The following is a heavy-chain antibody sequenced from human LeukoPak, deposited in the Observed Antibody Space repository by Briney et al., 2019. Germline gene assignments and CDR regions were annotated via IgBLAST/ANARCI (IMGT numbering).Heavy chain of an antibody. Sequence: GGSLRLSCAASGFTFSSYAMSWVRQAPGKGLEWASGISWNSGSISYADSVKGRFTISRDNAKNSLYLQMNSLRAEDTALYYCAKVGEQQLMYNWFDPWGQGTLVTVSS. CDR1: GFTFSSYA. V-gene: IGHV3-9*01. D-gene: IGHD6-13*01. CDR2: ISWNSGSI. J-gene: IGHJ5*02. CDR3: AKVGEQQLMYNWFDP.